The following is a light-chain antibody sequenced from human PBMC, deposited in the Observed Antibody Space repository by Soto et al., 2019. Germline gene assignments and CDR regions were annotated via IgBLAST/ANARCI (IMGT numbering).Light chain of an antibody. J-gene: IGKJ2*01. CDR1: QSVSGNY. V-gene: IGKV3-20*01. CDR2: VAS. CDR3: QQYGDAPHT. Sequence: NVLTQSPGTLSLSPGERATLSCRASQSVSGNYLGWYQQKPGQAPRLLIYVASTRATGIPDRFSGSGSGTDFTLTISRLEPEDFAMYYCQQYGDAPHTFGQGTKLEI.